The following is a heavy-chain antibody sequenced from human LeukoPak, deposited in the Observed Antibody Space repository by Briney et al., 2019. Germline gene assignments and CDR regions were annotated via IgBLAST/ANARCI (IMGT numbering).Heavy chain of an antibody. CDR2: VNAYRGDF. D-gene: IGHD1-7*01. CDR1: GLTSNTFD. Sequence: ASVRVSCKASGLTSNTFDLNWVRQATGQGLEWMGWVNAYRGDFGSAQRFLGRVTMTWNASTTTAYIQLTGLTSDDTAVYCCATGTTLGDSWGQGTRVTVSS. J-gene: IGHJ4*02. CDR3: ATGTTLGDS. V-gene: IGHV1-8*01.